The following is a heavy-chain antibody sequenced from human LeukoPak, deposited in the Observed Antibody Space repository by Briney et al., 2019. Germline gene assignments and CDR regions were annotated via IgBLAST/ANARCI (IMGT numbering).Heavy chain of an antibody. V-gene: IGHV4-39*07. CDR1: GGSISSSDYY. Sequence: SETLSLTCSVSGGSISSSDYYWGWIRQPPGKGLEWIGTMFYNGATKSNPSLSSRVTMSIDTSKNQFSLKLRSVTAADTAVYYCAREARFALPVVGSGDYWGQGGLVTVSS. CDR3: AREARFALPVVGSGDY. CDR2: MFYNGAT. J-gene: IGHJ4*02. D-gene: IGHD6-19*01.